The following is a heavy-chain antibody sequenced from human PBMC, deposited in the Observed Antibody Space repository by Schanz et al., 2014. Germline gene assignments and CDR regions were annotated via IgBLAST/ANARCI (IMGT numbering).Heavy chain of an antibody. CDR3: ARGYSGYSHFDY. CDR1: GYTFTAYF. D-gene: IGHD5-12*01. J-gene: IGHJ4*02. CDR2: INTNTANP. V-gene: IGHV7-4-1*02. Sequence: QVQLVQSGAEVKKPGSSVKVSCKASGYTFTAYFIHWVRQAPGQGLEWMGWINTNTANPTYAQGFTGRFVYTLDASVTTAYLEISSLKAEDPAVYYCARGYSGYSHFDYWGQGALVTVSS.